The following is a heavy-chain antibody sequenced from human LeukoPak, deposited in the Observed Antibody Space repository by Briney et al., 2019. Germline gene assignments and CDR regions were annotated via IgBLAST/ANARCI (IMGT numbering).Heavy chain of an antibody. Sequence: GASVKVSCKASGYTFTSYGMTWVRQAPGQGLEWMGWISGFNGNTNYAQKFQGRVTMTTDTSTSIAYMELRSLTSDDTAVYYCARPNYPGGSGSYGGPNCFDPWGQGTLVTVSS. V-gene: IGHV1-18*01. CDR3: ARPNYPGGSGSYGGPNCFDP. D-gene: IGHD3-10*01. CDR1: GYTFTSYG. CDR2: ISGFNGNT. J-gene: IGHJ5*02.